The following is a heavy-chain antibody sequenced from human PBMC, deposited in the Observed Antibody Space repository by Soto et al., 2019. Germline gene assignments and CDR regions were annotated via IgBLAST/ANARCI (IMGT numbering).Heavy chain of an antibody. CDR1: GGFVSSGSYY. CDR2: MSHSGGT. D-gene: IGHD1-1*01. J-gene: IGHJ3*02. Sequence: QVQLQQWGAGLLKPSETLSLTCAVYGGFVSSGSYYWSWIRQPPGKGLEWIGEMSHSGGTHFNPSLKSRVTISVHTSKNTFSLKMSSVTAADMALYYCARVERGTATTVVDAFDIWGPGTMVTVSS. V-gene: IGHV4-34*01. CDR3: ARVERGTATTVVDAFDI.